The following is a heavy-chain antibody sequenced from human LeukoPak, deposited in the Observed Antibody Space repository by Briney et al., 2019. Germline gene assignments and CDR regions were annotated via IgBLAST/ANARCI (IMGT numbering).Heavy chain of an antibody. V-gene: IGHV1-18*01. D-gene: IGHD3-22*01. CDR2: ISAYNGNT. J-gene: IGHJ4*02. Sequence: ASVKVSCKASGYTFTSYGIRWVRQAPGQGLEWMGWISAYNGNTNYAQKSQGRVTMTTDTPTGTAYMELRSLRSDDTAVYYCARDPDYSDLSGYSDYWGQGTLVTVSS. CDR3: ARDPDYSDLSGYSDY. CDR1: GYTFTSYG.